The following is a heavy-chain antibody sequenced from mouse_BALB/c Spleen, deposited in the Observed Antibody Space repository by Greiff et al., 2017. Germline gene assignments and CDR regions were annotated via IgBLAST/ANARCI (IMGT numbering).Heavy chain of an antibody. D-gene: IGHD4-1*01. J-gene: IGHJ1*01. CDR1: GFTFSSYA. V-gene: IGHV5-9-4*01. Sequence: EVMLVESGGGLVKPGGSLKLSCAASGFTFSSYAMSWVRQSPEKRLEWVAEISSGGSYTYYPDTVTGRFTISRDNAKNTLYLEMSSLRSEDTAMYYCARVTGTKWYFDVWGAGTTVTVSS. CDR3: ARVTGTKWYFDV. CDR2: ISSGGSYT.